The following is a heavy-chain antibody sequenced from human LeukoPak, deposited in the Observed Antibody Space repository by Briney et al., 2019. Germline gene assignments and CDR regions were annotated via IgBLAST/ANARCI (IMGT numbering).Heavy chain of an antibody. Sequence: PGGSLRLSCAASGFTFSSYGMHWVRQAPGKGLEWVSAISGSGGSTYYADSVKGRFTISRDNSKNTLYLQMNSLRAEDTAVYYCAKDATYYDFWSGYYIGYFDYWGQGTLVTVSS. V-gene: IGHV3-23*01. CDR2: ISGSGGST. J-gene: IGHJ4*02. CDR3: AKDATYYDFWSGYYIGYFDY. D-gene: IGHD3-3*01. CDR1: GFTFSSYG.